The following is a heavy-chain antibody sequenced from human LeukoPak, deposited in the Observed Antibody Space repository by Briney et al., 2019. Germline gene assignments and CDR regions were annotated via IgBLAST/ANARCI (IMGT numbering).Heavy chain of an antibody. D-gene: IGHD1-26*01. V-gene: IGHV3-33*01. CDR3: ARDSGSYYGDY. J-gene: IGHJ4*02. CDR1: RFTFSSYG. Sequence: GGSLRLSCAASRFTFSSYGMHWVRQAPGKGLEWVAVIWYDGSNKYYADSVKGRFTISRDNSKNTLYLQMNSLRSDDTAVYYCARDSGSYYGDYWGQGTLVTVSS. CDR2: IWYDGSNK.